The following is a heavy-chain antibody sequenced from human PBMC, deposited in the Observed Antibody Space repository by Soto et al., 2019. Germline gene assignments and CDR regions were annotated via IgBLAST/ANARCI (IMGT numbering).Heavy chain of an antibody. CDR2: TYYRSKWYN. D-gene: IGHD3-3*01. J-gene: IGHJ6*02. Sequence: SQTLSLTCAISGDSVSSNSAAWNWIRQSPSRGLEWLGRTYYRSKWYNDYAVSVKSRITISPDTSKNQLSLQLNSVPPEDTAVYYCARLEGRTYYDFWSGYSQDYYYYGMDVWGQGTTVAVSS. V-gene: IGHV6-1*01. CDR1: GDSVSSNSAA. CDR3: ARLEGRTYYDFWSGYSQDYYYYGMDV.